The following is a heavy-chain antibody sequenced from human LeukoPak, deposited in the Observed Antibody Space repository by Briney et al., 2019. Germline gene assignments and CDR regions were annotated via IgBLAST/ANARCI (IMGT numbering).Heavy chain of an antibody. V-gene: IGHV3-30*02. Sequence: PAGSRTLSWAASGFTFSSYCMHWVRQPPGKVLEWVTFIRYDGTNKYYADSVKGRFTISRDKSKNTLYLQMNGVRAEDTAVYYCAKDLHYYDSGRGFDYWGQGTLVTVSS. CDR3: AKDLHYYDSGRGFDY. CDR1: GFTFSSYC. D-gene: IGHD3-22*01. CDR2: IRYDGTNK. J-gene: IGHJ4*02.